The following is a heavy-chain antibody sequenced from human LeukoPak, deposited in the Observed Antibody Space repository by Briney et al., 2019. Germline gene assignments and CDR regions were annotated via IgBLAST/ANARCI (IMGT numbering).Heavy chain of an antibody. CDR1: GFTFSSYW. V-gene: IGHV3-7*01. CDR3: ARRSLRFGGQTRFDY. CDR2: IKQDGSEK. Sequence: GGSLRLSCAASGFTFSSYWMSWVRQAPGKGLEWVANIKQDGSEKYYVDSVRGRFTISRDNAENSMYLQMNSLRAEDTAIYYCARRSLRFGGQTRFDYWGQGTLVTVSS. D-gene: IGHD3-10*01. J-gene: IGHJ4*02.